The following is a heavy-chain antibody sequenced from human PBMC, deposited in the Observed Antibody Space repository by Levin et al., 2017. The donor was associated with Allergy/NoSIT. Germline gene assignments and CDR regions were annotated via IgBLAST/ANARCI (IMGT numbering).Heavy chain of an antibody. J-gene: IGHJ3*02. CDR2: IKEDGSEK. CDR1: GFPFDSNW. Sequence: PGGSLRLSCAASGFPFDSNWMSWVRQAPGKGLEWVANIKEDGSEKYYADSVKGRFTISRDNAKKSLYLQMNSLRAEDTAVYYCARDYYDGFEIWGQGTMVTVSS. CDR3: ARDYYDGFEI. D-gene: IGHD3-22*01. V-gene: IGHV3-7*01.